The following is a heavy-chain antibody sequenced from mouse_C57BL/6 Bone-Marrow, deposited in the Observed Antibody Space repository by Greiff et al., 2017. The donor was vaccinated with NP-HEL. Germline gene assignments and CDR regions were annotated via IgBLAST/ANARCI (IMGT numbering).Heavy chain of an antibody. Sequence: EVQGVESGGGLVQSGRSLRLSCATSGFTFSDFYMEWVRQAPGKGLAWIAASRNKANDYTTEYSASVKGRFIVSRDTSQSILYLQMNALRAEDTAIYYCAREALNYGSSYDWYFDVWGTGTTVTVSS. CDR3: AREALNYGSSYDWYFDV. CDR1: GFTFSDFY. D-gene: IGHD1-1*01. J-gene: IGHJ1*03. V-gene: IGHV7-1*01. CDR2: SRNKANDYTT.